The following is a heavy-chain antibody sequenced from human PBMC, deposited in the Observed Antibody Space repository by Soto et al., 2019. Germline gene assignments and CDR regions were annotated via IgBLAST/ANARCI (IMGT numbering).Heavy chain of an antibody. V-gene: IGHV4-34*01. CDR1: SGSFSGYY. J-gene: IGHJ4*02. CDR2: ISQSGNT. D-gene: IGHD5-12*01. CDR3: AKYRRSDADGYTLDF. Sequence: TLSLTCSIYSGSFSGYYWSWIRQPPGKGLEWIGEISQSGNTNYSPSLKSRVSISIDTSKKQFSLNLASVSAADTAVYYCAKYRRSDADGYTLDFWGQGILVTVSS.